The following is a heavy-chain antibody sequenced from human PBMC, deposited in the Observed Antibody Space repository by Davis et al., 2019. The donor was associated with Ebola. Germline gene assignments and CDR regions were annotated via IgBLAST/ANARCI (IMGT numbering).Heavy chain of an antibody. Sequence: AASVKVSCKASGYTFTSYYMHWVRQAPGQGLEWMGRIIPILGIANYAQKFQGRVTITADKSTSTAYMELSSLRSEDTAVYYCARVGVGAGPWGQGTLVTVSS. CDR3: ARVGVGAGP. V-gene: IGHV1-69*04. CDR1: GYTFTSYY. D-gene: IGHD1-26*01. J-gene: IGHJ5*02. CDR2: IIPILGIA.